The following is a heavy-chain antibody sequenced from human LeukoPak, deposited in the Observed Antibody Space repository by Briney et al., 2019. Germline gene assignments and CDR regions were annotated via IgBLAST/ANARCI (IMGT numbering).Heavy chain of an antibody. V-gene: IGHV5-51*01. Sequence: GESLKISCKVSGYSFTSYWIGWVRQIPGKGLEWMGIIFPRDSDTRYSPSFKGQVTISADKSISTAYLQWSSLKASDTAMYYCARRGSGDYFDYWGQGTLVTVSS. J-gene: IGHJ4*02. D-gene: IGHD2-15*01. CDR1: GYSFTSYW. CDR3: ARRGSGDYFDY. CDR2: IFPRDSDT.